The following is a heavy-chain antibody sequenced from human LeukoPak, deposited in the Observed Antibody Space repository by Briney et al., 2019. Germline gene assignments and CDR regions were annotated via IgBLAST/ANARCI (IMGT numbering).Heavy chain of an antibody. J-gene: IGHJ6*03. CDR3: ARSFCSSTSCYTVVYYYYMDV. CDR1: GYTFTSYG. Sequence: ASVKVSCKASGYTFTSYGISWVRQAPGQGLEWMGWISAYNGNTNYAQKLQGRVTMTTDTSTSTAYMELRSLRSDDTAVYYCARSFCSSTSCYTVVYYYYMDVWGKGTTVTVSS. D-gene: IGHD2-2*02. V-gene: IGHV1-18*01. CDR2: ISAYNGNT.